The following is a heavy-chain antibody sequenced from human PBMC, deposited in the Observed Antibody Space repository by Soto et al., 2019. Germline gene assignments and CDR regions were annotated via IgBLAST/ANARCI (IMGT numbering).Heavy chain of an antibody. Sequence: TGGSLRLSCAASGFTFSSYAMSWVRQAPGKGLEWVSAIIGGGGSTYYADSVQGRFTISRDNSKNTLHLQMNSLRADDTAVYYCVKESRGVAPTVTGYWGQGALVTVSS. D-gene: IGHD1-1*01. CDR3: VKESRGVAPTVTGY. V-gene: IGHV3-23*01. CDR1: GFTFSSYA. CDR2: IIGGGGST. J-gene: IGHJ4*02.